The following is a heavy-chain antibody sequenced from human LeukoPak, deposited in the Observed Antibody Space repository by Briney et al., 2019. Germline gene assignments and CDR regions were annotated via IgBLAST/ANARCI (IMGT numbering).Heavy chain of an antibody. D-gene: IGHD3-22*01. CDR2: ISYDGSNK. Sequence: GGSLRLSCAASGFTLSRSSMHWVRQAPGKGLEWVAVISYDGSNKYYADSVKGRFTISRDNSKNTLYLQMNSLRAEDTAVYYCARDSYYYDSSGYNFQHWGQGTLVTVSS. CDR3: ARDSYYYDSSGYNFQH. J-gene: IGHJ1*01. V-gene: IGHV3-30*04. CDR1: GFTLSRSS.